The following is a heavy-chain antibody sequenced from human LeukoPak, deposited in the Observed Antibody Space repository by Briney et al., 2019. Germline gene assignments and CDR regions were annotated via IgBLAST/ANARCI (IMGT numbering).Heavy chain of an antibody. CDR1: GFTFSSYG. J-gene: IGHJ4*02. CDR2: TWYGGSDK. Sequence: GGSLRLSCAASGFTFSSYGMHWVRQAPGKGLEWVAVTWYGGSDKYYADSVKGRFTISRDNSKNTLYLQMDSLRAEDTAVYYRAKDKGSSWSYFDYWGQGTLVTVSS. CDR3: AKDKGSSWSYFDY. V-gene: IGHV3-30*02. D-gene: IGHD6-13*01.